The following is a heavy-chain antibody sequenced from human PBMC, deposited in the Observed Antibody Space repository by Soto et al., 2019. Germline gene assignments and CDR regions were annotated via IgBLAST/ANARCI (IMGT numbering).Heavy chain of an antibody. Sequence: EVQLVESGGGLVQPGGSLRLSCAASGLTFSNYWMSWVRQAPGKGLEWVASINQDGTLKYYVDSVKGRFPISRDNAQNSFFLQMISLRAEDTAVYYCARWQSSGWYLDIWGQGTLLSVSS. CDR3: ARWQSSGWYLDI. CDR1: GLTFSNYW. V-gene: IGHV3-7*03. CDR2: INQDGTLK. J-gene: IGHJ4*02. D-gene: IGHD6-19*01.